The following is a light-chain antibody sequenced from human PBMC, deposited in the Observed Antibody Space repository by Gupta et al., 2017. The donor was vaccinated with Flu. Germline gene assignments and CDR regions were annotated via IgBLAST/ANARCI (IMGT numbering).Light chain of an antibody. V-gene: IGLV1-44*01. CDR1: ISNIGDNT. CDR3: AAWDDSLNGWV. CDR2: NNI. Sequence: QSVLTQPPSASGTPGQRVTISCSGSISNIGDNTENWYRQLPGTAPKLLIYNNIQRPSGVPDRFSGSESGTSASLAISGLQSEDEADYYCAAWDDSLNGWVFGGGTKLTVL. J-gene: IGLJ3*02.